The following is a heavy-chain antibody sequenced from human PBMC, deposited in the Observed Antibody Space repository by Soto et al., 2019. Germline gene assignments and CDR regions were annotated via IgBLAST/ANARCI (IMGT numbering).Heavy chain of an antibody. CDR1: GDSVSSNSAA. Sequence: PSQTLSLTCAISGDSVSSNSAAWNWIRQSPSRGLEWLGRTYYRSKWYNDYAVSVKSRITINPDTSKNQFSLQLNSVTPEDTAVYYCARGWLLWFGTRRGSEYFQHWGQGTLVTVSS. CDR3: ARGWLLWFGTRRGSEYFQH. V-gene: IGHV6-1*01. CDR2: TYYRSKWYN. D-gene: IGHD3-10*01. J-gene: IGHJ1*01.